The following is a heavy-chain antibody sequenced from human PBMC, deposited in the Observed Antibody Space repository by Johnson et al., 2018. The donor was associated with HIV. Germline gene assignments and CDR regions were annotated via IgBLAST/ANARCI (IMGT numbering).Heavy chain of an antibody. Sequence: QVQLVESGGGLIQPGGSLRLSCAASGFTFSSYAMHWVRQAPGKGLEWVAVISYDGTNKYYADSVKGRFTISRDNSKNTLYLQMNSLKSEDTAVYYCATGASSTWSLGALDIWGQGTMVTVSS. D-gene: IGHD6-13*01. CDR2: ISYDGTNK. CDR1: GFTFSSYA. V-gene: IGHV3-30*04. J-gene: IGHJ3*02. CDR3: ATGASSTWSLGALDI.